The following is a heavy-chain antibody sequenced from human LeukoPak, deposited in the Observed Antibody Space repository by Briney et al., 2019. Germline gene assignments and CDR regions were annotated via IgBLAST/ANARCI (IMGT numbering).Heavy chain of an antibody. CDR1: GGSFSGYY. D-gene: IGHD1-26*01. Sequence: PSETLSLTCAVYGGSFSGYYWSWIRQPPGKGLEWIGEINHSGSTNYNPSLKSRVTISVDTSKNQFSLRLNSVTAADTAVYFCARGIVVLTYWGQGTLVTVSS. CDR3: ARGIVVLTY. CDR2: INHSGST. V-gene: IGHV4-34*01. J-gene: IGHJ4*02.